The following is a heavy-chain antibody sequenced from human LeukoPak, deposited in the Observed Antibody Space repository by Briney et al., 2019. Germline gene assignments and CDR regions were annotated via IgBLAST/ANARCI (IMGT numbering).Heavy chain of an antibody. D-gene: IGHD5-24*01. CDR1: GYTFTGYY. V-gene: IGHV1-2*02. Sequence: ASVKVSCKASGYTFTGYYMHWVRQAPGQGLEWMGWINPNSGGTNYAQKFQGRVTMTRDTSISTAYMELSRLRSDDTAVYYCARGTWLQSQAFDIWGQGTMVTVSS. CDR3: ARGTWLQSQAFDI. J-gene: IGHJ3*02. CDR2: INPNSGGT.